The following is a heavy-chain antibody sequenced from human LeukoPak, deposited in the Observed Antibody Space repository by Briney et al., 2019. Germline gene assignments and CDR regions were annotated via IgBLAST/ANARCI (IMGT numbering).Heavy chain of an antibody. V-gene: IGHV3-23*01. Sequence: GGSLRLSCAPSGFTFSNYAMSWVRQAPGKGLEWVSAVSGRDTSTYYTDSVKGRFTISRDNSKNTLYLQMNSLSAEDTAIYYCAKWGDYDVLTGYYDSDYWGQGTLVTVSS. CDR3: AKWGDYDVLTGYYDSDY. D-gene: IGHD3-9*01. CDR2: VSGRDTST. J-gene: IGHJ4*02. CDR1: GFTFSNYA.